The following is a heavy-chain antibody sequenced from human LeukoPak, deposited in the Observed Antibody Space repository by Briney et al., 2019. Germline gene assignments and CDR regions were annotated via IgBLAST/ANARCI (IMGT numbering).Heavy chain of an antibody. CDR3: ARDYGDYLGYYYYGMDV. J-gene: IGHJ6*02. Sequence: PGRSLRLSCAASGFTFSSYAMYWVRQAPGKGLEWVTNIWYDGSNKYYADSVKGRLTISRDNSKNTLYLQMNSLRAEDTAVYYCARDYGDYLGYYYYGMDVWGQGTTVTVSS. CDR2: IWYDGSNK. V-gene: IGHV3-33*01. D-gene: IGHD4-17*01. CDR1: GFTFSSYA.